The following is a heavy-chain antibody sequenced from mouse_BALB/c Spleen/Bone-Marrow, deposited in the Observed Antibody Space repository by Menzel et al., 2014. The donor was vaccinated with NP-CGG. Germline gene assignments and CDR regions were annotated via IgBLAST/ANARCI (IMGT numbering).Heavy chain of an antibody. CDR2: IHYSGST. D-gene: IGHD1-1*02. CDR3: TRRGLYYGYAMDY. Sequence: EVKLMESGPDLVKPSQSLSLTCTVTGYSITSGYSWHWIRQFPGNQLEWIAYIHYSGSTNYNPSLKSRISITRDTSKNQFFLQLNSVTTEDTATYYCTRRGLYYGYAMDYWGQGTSVTVSS. J-gene: IGHJ4*01. V-gene: IGHV3-1*02. CDR1: GYSITSGYS.